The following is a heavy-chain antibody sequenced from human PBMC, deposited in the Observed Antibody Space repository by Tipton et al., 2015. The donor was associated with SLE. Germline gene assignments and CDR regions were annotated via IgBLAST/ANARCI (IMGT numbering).Heavy chain of an antibody. J-gene: IGHJ4*02. D-gene: IGHD7-27*01. Sequence: SLRLSCAASGFTFSSYEMNWVRQAPGKGLEWVSYISSSGSTIYYADSVKGRFTISRDNAKNSLYLQMNSLRAEDTAVYYCASSVALTGIDYWGQGTLVTVSS. V-gene: IGHV3-48*03. CDR2: ISSSGSTI. CDR1: GFTFSSYE. CDR3: ASSVALTGIDY.